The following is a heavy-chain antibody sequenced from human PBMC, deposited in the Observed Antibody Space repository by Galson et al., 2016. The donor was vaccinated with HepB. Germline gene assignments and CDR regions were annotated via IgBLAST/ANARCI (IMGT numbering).Heavy chain of an antibody. CDR2: IRNKAKVSTS. D-gene: IGHD1-1*01. J-gene: IGHJ6*02. CDR1: GFIFSDHY. CDR3: GRGALHDDFDYGMDV. V-gene: IGHV3-72*01. Sequence: SLRLSCAASGFIFSDHYMDWVRQAPEKGLEWVGRIRNKAKVSTSEYAASVKVRFTISRDDSKNSLYLQMNSLKTKGTAVYYCGRGALHDDFDYGMDVWGQGTTVTVSS.